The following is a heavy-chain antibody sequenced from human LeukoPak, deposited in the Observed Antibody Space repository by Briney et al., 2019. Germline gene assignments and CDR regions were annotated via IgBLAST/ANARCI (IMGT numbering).Heavy chain of an antibody. Sequence: ASVKVSCKASGYTFRSYGISWVRQAPGQGLEWMGRIIPIFGTANYAQKFQGRVTITTDESTSTAYMELSSLRSEDTAVYYCAREGFNYYDSSGEPWADYWGQGTLVTVSS. J-gene: IGHJ4*02. CDR3: AREGFNYYDSSGEPWADY. CDR1: GYTFRSYG. CDR2: IIPIFGTA. V-gene: IGHV1-69*05. D-gene: IGHD3-22*01.